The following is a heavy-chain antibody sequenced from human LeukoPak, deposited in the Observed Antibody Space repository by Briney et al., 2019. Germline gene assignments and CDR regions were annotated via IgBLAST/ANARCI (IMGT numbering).Heavy chain of an antibody. J-gene: IGHJ4*02. V-gene: IGHV3-13*01. CDR2: VSSGFHA. Sequence: GGSLRLSCTASGFALGSHDMHWVRQIPGQGLEWVAAVSSGFHAFFADSVRGRFTVSREDARNSLYLQMNSLRAGGTAVYYCVREARGYHYTYFDYWGQGTLVTVSS. CDR3: VREARGYHYTYFDY. D-gene: IGHD5-18*01. CDR1: GFALGSHD.